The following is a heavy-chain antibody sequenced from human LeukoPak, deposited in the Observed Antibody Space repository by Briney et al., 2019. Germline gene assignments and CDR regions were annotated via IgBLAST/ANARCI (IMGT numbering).Heavy chain of an antibody. D-gene: IGHD2-15*01. CDR1: GGSFSGYY. J-gene: IGHJ4*02. CDR3: ATRSTGVAATFDS. CDR2: INHSGST. Sequence: SSETLSLTCAVYGGSFSGYYWSWIRQPPGKGLEWIGEINHSGSTNYNPSLKSRVTISVDTSKNQFSLKLSSVTAADTAVYYCATRSTGVAATFDSWGQGALVTVSS. V-gene: IGHV4-34*01.